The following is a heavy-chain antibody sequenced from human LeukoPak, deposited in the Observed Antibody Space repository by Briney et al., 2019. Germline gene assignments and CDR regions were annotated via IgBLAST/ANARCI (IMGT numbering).Heavy chain of an antibody. D-gene: IGHD3-16*01. CDR2: ISSSAGTT. J-gene: IGHJ4*02. V-gene: IGHV3-48*03. Sequence: PGGSLRLSCAASGFTFSSYEMNWVRQAPGKGLEWVSYISSSAGTTYYADSVKGRFTISRDNAKNSLYLQMNSLRAEDTAVYYCDMGESIDYWGQGTLVTVSS. CDR3: DMGESIDY. CDR1: GFTFSSYE.